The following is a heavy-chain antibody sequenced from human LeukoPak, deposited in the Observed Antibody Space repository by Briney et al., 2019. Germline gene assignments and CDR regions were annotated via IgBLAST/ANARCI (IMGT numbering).Heavy chain of an antibody. J-gene: IGHJ4*02. CDR2: MNPNSGNT. CDR3: ARVDRSGYSYGYSIDY. V-gene: IGHV1-8*01. CDR1: GYTFTSYD. Sequence: ASVKVSCKASGYTFTSYDINWVGQATGQGLEWMGWMNPNSGNTGYAQKFQGRVTMTRSTSISTAYMELSSLRSEDTAVYYCARVDRSGYSYGYSIDYWGQGTLVTVSS. D-gene: IGHD5-18*01.